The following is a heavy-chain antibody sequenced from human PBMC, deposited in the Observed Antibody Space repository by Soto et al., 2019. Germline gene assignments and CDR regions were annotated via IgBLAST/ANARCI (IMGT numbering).Heavy chain of an antibody. J-gene: IGHJ6*03. CDR3: ARGYSSSWYYYYMDV. D-gene: IGHD6-13*01. CDR2: IYYSGST. Sequence: SETLSLTCTVSGGSISSYYWSWIRQPPGKGLEWIGYIYYSGSTNYNPSLKSRVTISVDTSKNQFSLKLSSVTAADTAVYYCARGYSSSWYYYYMDVWGKGTTVTVSS. CDR1: GGSISSYY. V-gene: IGHV4-59*01.